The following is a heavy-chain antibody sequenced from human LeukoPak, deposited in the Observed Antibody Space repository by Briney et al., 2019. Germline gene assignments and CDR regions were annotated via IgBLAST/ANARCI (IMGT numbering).Heavy chain of an antibody. V-gene: IGHV4-59*01. Sequence: SETLSLTCTVSGGSISSYYWSWLRQPPGKGLEWIGYIYYSGSTNYNPSLKSRVTISVDTSKNQTSLKLSPVTAADTAVYYCAREVTICGGSFWGARNLVTVSS. CDR2: IYYSGST. J-gene: IGHJ4*02. CDR1: GGSISSYY. D-gene: IGHD3-3*01. CDR3: AREVTICGGSF.